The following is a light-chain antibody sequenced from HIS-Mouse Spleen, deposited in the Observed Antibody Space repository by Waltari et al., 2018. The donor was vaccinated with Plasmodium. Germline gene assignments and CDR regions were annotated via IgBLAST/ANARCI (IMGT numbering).Light chain of an antibody. CDR1: ALPKKY. CDR3: YSTDSSGNHRV. CDR2: EDS. J-gene: IGLJ3*02. Sequence: SYELTQPPSVSVSPGQTARITCSGDALPKKYAYWYQQKSGQAPVLVIYEDSKRPSGNPERVSASISGTMATLTISGAQVEDEADYYCYSTDSSGNHRVFGGGTKLTVL. V-gene: IGLV3-10*01.